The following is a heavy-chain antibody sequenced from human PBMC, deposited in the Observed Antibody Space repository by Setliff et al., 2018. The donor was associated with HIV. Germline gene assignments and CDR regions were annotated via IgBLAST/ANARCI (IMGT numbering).Heavy chain of an antibody. J-gene: IGHJ3*02. V-gene: IGHV3-66*02. D-gene: IGHD3-22*01. CDR2: IYSGGST. CDR3: ARGMAYYDDSSGYPHPDDAFDI. CDR1: GFIVSSNY. Sequence: GGSLRLSCAASGFIVSSNYMSWVRQAPGKGLEWVSVIYSGGSTYYADSVKGRFTISRDNSKNTLYLQMNSLRAEDTAVYYCARGMAYYDDSSGYPHPDDAFDIWGQGTMVTVSS.